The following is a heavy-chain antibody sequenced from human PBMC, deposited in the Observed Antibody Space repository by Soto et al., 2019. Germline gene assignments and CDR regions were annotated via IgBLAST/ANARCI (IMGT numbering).Heavy chain of an antibody. CDR2: IKQDGSEK. Sequence: EVQLVESGGGLVQPGGSLRLSCAASGFTFSSYWMSWVRQAPGKGLEWVANIKQDGSEKYYVDSVKGRFTISRDNAKNSLYLQMNSLRAEDTAVYYWARDREHDYGDYAGYWGQGTLVTVSS. CDR1: GFTFSSYW. J-gene: IGHJ4*02. D-gene: IGHD4-17*01. V-gene: IGHV3-7*01. CDR3: ARDREHDYGDYAGY.